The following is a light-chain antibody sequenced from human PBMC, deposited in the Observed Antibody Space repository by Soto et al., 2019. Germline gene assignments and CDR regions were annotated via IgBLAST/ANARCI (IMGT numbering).Light chain of an antibody. CDR2: DAS. CDR3: QHYHVCSIT. Sequence: ERVLTPATGTLSVSQGDGATGSCRASQSVSSHLAWYQHKPGQAPSLLFYDASTRATGIPARFSGSGSGTEFTLTISSLQSEDFAVYYWQHYHVCSITFGQGTRL. V-gene: IGKV3-15*01. CDR1: QSVSSH. J-gene: IGKJ5*01.